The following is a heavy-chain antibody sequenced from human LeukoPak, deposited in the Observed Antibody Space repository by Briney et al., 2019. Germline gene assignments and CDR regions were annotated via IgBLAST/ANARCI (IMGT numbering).Heavy chain of an antibody. V-gene: IGHV3-7*01. Sequence: GGSLRLSCAASAFTFSNYWMSWVRQAPRKGLEWVANIKEDGSEINYVDSVKGRFTISRDNAKNSLYLQMNSLRVDDTAVYYCARDRGYSTFDYWGQGTLVTVPS. D-gene: IGHD4-23*01. CDR1: AFTFSNYW. CDR3: ARDRGYSTFDY. CDR2: IKEDGSEI. J-gene: IGHJ4*02.